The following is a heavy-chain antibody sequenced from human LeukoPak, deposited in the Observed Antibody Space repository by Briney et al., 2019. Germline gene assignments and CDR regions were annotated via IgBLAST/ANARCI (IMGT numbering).Heavy chain of an antibody. CDR3: ARGCGLHLSPASSYYDSRCRYFDA. J-gene: IGHJ4*02. D-gene: IGHD3-22*01. CDR2: ISSASGTI. CDR1: GFSFRSFE. V-gene: IGHV3-48*03. Sequence: GGSLRLTCAASGFSFRSFEMSWVRQAPGKGLECIAYISSASGTIYHADSVKGRFTISRDNANNSLYLQMNSLRAEDTAVYYCARGCGLHLSPASSYYDSRCRYFDAWGQGTLVTVSS.